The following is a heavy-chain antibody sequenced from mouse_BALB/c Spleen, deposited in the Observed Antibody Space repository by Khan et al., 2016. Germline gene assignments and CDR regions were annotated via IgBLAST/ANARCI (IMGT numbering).Heavy chain of an antibody. CDR2: IDPYDSET. Sequence: QVQLQQSGAELVRPGASVKLSCKASGHPFTTYWMNWFKQRPEQGLEWIGRIDPYDSETHYDQKFKDKAILTVDKSSSTAFMQLSSLTSEDSAVYYSARGSKVIDYWGQGTTLTVSS. CDR3: ARGSKVIDY. CDR1: GHPFTTYW. V-gene: IGHV1-52*01. J-gene: IGHJ2*01.